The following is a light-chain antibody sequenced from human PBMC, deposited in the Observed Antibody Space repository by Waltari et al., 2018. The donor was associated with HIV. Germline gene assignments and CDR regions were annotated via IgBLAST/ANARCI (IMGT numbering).Light chain of an antibody. V-gene: IGLV1-44*01. J-gene: IGLJ1*01. Sequence: LTQPPSASETPGQRVTISCSGSSSNIGSNFVYWYQQFPGTAPKLLIYGDDNRPSGVPDRFSGSKSGTSASLAITGLQPEDEADYYCQSYDSSRGGAYVFGTGTKVTV. CDR3: QSYDSSRGGAYV. CDR1: SSNIGSNF. CDR2: GDD.